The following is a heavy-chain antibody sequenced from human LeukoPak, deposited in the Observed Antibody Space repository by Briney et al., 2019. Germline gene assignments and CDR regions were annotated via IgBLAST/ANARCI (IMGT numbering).Heavy chain of an antibody. CDR2: INSNSGDT. D-gene: IGHD6-13*01. Sequence: ASVKVSCKASGYTFTDYYMHWVRQAPGQGLEWMGWINSNSGDTNYAQNFQGRVAMTRDTSISTAYMKLSRLRSDDTAVYYCARDMRNPTPIAAAGTGNWFDPWGQGTLVTVSS. CDR3: ARDMRNPTPIAAAGTGNWFDP. J-gene: IGHJ5*02. CDR1: GYTFTDYY. V-gene: IGHV1-2*02.